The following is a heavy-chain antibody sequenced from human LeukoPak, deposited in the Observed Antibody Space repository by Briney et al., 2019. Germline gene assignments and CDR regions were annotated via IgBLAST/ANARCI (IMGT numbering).Heavy chain of an antibody. D-gene: IGHD4-23*01. J-gene: IGHJ3*02. CDR1: GFTFSNYW. Sequence: GGSLTLSCAASGFTFSNYWMHWVRQAPGKGLMWVSRINSDGGSITYADSVKGRFTISRNNANNTLLLQMYSPGAEDTAVYYCVRDDSHGDNFDSFDMWGQGTMVTVSS. CDR3: VRDDSHGDNFDSFDM. CDR2: INSDGGSI. V-gene: IGHV3-74*01.